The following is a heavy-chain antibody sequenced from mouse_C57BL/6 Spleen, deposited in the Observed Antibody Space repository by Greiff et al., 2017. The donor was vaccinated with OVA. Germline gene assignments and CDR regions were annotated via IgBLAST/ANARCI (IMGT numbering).Heavy chain of an antibody. V-gene: IGHV1-9*01. J-gene: IGHJ3*01. CDR2: ILPGSGST. Sequence: VQLQQSGAELMKPGASVKLSCKATGYTFTGYWIEWVKQRPGHGLEWIGEILPGSGSTTYNEQFKGTATFTADTSSNTAYMQLSSLTTEDSAIYYCARRYGSSSWGAYWGQGTLVTVSA. D-gene: IGHD1-1*01. CDR3: ARRYGSSSWGAY. CDR1: GYTFTGYW.